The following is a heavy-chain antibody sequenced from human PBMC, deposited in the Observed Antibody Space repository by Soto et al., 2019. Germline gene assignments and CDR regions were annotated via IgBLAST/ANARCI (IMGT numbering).Heavy chain of an antibody. CDR3: ARHLSMRYYYYYMDV. CDR2: INAGNGNT. D-gene: IGHD3-16*02. CDR1: GYTFTSYA. Sequence: GASVKVSCKASGYTFTSYAMHWVRQAPGQRLEWMGWINAGNGNTKYSQKFQGRVTITRDTSASTAYMELSSLRSEDTAVYYCARHLSMRYYYYYMDVWGKGTTVTVSS. J-gene: IGHJ6*03. V-gene: IGHV1-3*01.